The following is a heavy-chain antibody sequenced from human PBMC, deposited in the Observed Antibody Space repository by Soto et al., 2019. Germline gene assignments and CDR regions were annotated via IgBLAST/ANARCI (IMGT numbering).Heavy chain of an antibody. CDR2: ISYDGSNK. V-gene: IGHV3-30*18. Sequence: GGSLRLSCAASGFTFSSYGMHWVRQAPGKGLEWVAVISYDGSNKYYADSVKGRFTISRDNSKNTLYLQMNSLRAEDTAVYYCAKDLNWDGSGSYYWRYYYYGMDVWGQGTTVTVSS. J-gene: IGHJ6*02. CDR3: AKDLNWDGSGSYYWRYYYYGMDV. D-gene: IGHD3-10*01. CDR1: GFTFSSYG.